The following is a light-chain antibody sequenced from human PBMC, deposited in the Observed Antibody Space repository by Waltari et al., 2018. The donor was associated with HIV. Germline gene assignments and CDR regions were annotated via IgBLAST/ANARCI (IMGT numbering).Light chain of an antibody. CDR2: RNN. CDR3: ATWNDSRSGYV. Sequence: QSVLTQPPSASGTPGQRVTISCSGSSSNIGRNYVYWYQQLPGTAPKLLSYRNNQRPSGVPDRFSGSKSGTSASLAISGLRSEDEAEYYCATWNDSRSGYVFGTGTKVTV. J-gene: IGLJ1*01. CDR1: SSNIGRNY. V-gene: IGLV1-47*01.